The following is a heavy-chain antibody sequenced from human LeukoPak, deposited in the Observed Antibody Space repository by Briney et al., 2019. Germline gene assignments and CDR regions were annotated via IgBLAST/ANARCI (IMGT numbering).Heavy chain of an antibody. J-gene: IGHJ6*03. Sequence: PSETLSLTCTVSGGSVSSSSYYWGWIRQPPGKELEWIGSIYYSGSTYYNPSLKSRVTISVDTSKNQFSLKLSSVTAADTAVYYCARERRFLEYYYYYYMDVWGKGTTVTVSS. CDR2: IYYSGST. CDR1: GGSVSSSSYY. D-gene: IGHD3-3*01. CDR3: ARERRFLEYYYYYYMDV. V-gene: IGHV4-39*07.